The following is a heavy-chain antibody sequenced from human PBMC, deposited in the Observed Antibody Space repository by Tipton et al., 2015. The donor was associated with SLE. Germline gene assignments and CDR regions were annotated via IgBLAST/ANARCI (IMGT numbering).Heavy chain of an antibody. V-gene: IGHV4-59*08. CDR1: GGSISSFH. Sequence: LRLSCTVSGGSISSFHWSWIRQPPGKGLEWIGYIYYSGSTTYNPSLKSRVTISVDTSKNQFSLKLSSVTAADTAFYYCARHAGLDYYFDYWGQGTLVPVSS. D-gene: IGHD3/OR15-3a*01. J-gene: IGHJ4*02. CDR2: IYYSGST. CDR3: ARHAGLDYYFDY.